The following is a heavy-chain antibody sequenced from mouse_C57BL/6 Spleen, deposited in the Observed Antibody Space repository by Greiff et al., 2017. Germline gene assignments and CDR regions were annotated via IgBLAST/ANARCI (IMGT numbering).Heavy chain of an antibody. D-gene: IGHD1-3*01. CDR1: GYTFTSYW. CDR2: IDPSDSET. J-gene: IGHJ4*01. CDR3: ASGSGTSYYAMDY. V-gene: IGHV1-52*01. Sequence: QVQLQQPGAELVRPGSSVKLSCKASGYTFTSYWMHWVKQRPRQGLEWIGNIDPSDSETHYNQKFKDKATLTVDKSSSTAYMPLSSLTSEDSAVYYCASGSGTSYYAMDYWGQGTSVTVSS.